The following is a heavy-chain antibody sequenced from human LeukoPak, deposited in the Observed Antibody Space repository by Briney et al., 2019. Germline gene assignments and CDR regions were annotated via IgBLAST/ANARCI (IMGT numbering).Heavy chain of an antibody. V-gene: IGHV3-15*01. CDR1: GLTFSNAW. CDR3: TTYYYDSTSDLGY. CDR2: IKSKTDGGTT. J-gene: IGHJ4*02. D-gene: IGHD3-22*01. Sequence: GGSLRLSCAASGLTFSNAWMSWVRQAPGKGLEWVGHIKSKTDGGTTDYAAPVKGRFTISRDDSKNTQYLQMNSLKTEDTAVYYCTTYYYDSTSDLGYWGQGTLVTVSS.